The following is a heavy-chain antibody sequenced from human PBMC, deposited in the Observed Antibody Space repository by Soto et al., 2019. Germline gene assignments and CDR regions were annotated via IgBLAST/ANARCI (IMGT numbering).Heavy chain of an antibody. J-gene: IGHJ6*02. Sequence: ASETLSLTCTVSGGSISSSSYYWGWIRQPPGKGLEWIGSIYYSGSTYYNPSLKSRVTISVDTSKNQFSLKLSSVTAADTAVYYCARGCSGRSCYPGYYGMDVWGQGTTVTVSS. CDR3: ARGCSGRSCYPGYYGMDV. V-gene: IGHV4-39*01. D-gene: IGHD2-15*01. CDR2: IYYSGST. CDR1: GGSISSSSYY.